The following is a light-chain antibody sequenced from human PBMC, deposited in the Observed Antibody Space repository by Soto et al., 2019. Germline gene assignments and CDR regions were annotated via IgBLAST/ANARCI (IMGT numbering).Light chain of an antibody. CDR3: QQYDSSPLT. J-gene: IGKJ4*01. CDR2: GAF. Sequence: EIVLTQSPGTLSLSPGERATLSCRASQSVSSSYLAWYQQKPGQAPRLLIYGAFSRATGIPDRFSGSASGTAFTLTISRLDPDDFAVYYCQQYDSSPLTFGGGAKVEIK. CDR1: QSVSSSY. V-gene: IGKV3-20*01.